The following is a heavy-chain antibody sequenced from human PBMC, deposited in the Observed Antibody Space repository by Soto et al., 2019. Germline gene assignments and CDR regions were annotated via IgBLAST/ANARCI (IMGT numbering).Heavy chain of an antibody. V-gene: IGHV2-26*01. J-gene: IGHJ6*02. CDR1: GFSLTTGRMG. CDR3: ARLVADPYYCYYGLDV. CDR2: IFSNDER. Sequence: QVTLKESGPVLVKATETLTLTCTVSGFSLTTGRMGVSWIRQPPGKALEWLAHIFSNDERSYNSSLQTRLTITDETSTGQVVLTMTDVGPVDTATYCCARLVADPYYCYYGLDVWGPGTTVTVSS.